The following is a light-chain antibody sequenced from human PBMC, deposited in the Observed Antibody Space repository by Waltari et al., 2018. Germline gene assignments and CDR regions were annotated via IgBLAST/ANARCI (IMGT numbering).Light chain of an antibody. CDR2: EVS. V-gene: IGLV2-14*01. CDR3: SSHTTIASHVI. Sequence: QSALTQPASVSGSPGQSITISCTGPSSDIGGYKYVSWYQQHPGKAPQLWSYEVSNRPSGVSNRFSGSKSGNTASLTVSGLQAEDEADYYCSSHTTIASHVIFGGGTKVTVL. CDR1: SSDIGGYKY. J-gene: IGLJ2*01.